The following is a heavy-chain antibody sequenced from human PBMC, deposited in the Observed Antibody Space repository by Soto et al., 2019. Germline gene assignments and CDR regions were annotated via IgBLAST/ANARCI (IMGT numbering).Heavy chain of an antibody. V-gene: IGHV4-34*01. CDR2: INHSGST. CDR1: GGSFSGYY. J-gene: IGHJ6*02. D-gene: IGHD2-8*01. CDR3: VRGYFAGRGDYGMDV. Sequence: SETLSLTCAVYGGSFSGYYWSWIRQPPGKGLEWIGEINHSGSTNYNPSLKSRVTISVDTSKNQFSLKLSSVTAADTAVYYCVRGYFAGRGDYGMDVWGQGTTVTVSS.